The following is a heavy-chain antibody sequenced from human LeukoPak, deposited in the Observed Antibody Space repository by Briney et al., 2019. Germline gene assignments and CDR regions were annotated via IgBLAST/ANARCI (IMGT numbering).Heavy chain of an antibody. Sequence: TGGSLRLSCAASGFTLSVYGMHWVRQAPGKGLEWVAVISYDGSNKYHADSVKGRFTISRDNSNNTLYLQMDSLGTEDTAVYYCAKDDWIFSKAFDIWGQGTMVTVSS. J-gene: IGHJ3*02. CDR2: ISYDGSNK. D-gene: IGHD2-2*03. V-gene: IGHV3-30*18. CDR1: GFTLSVYG. CDR3: AKDDWIFSKAFDI.